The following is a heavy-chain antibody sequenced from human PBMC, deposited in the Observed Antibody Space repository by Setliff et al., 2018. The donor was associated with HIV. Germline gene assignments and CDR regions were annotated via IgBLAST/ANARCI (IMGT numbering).Heavy chain of an antibody. CDR2: ISAYDGDT. Sequence: ASVKVSCKASNYTFTNYAITWVRQAPGQRPEWMGWISAYDGDTKYAQKFHNRLSMTADTSTTTAFMDLRGLTSDDTGVYYCARVGLSAVPFPTVYWGQGTLVTVSS. CDR1: NYTFTNYA. CDR3: ARVGLSAVPFPTVY. J-gene: IGHJ4*02. V-gene: IGHV1-18*01. D-gene: IGHD4-4*01.